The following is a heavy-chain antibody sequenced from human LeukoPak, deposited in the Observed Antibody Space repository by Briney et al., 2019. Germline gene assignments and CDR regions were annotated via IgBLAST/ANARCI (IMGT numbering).Heavy chain of an antibody. CDR1: GFTFSNYP. V-gene: IGHV3-49*04. D-gene: IGHD3-9*01. CDR2: LGSTAYGGTT. CDR3: TRPYYDYLTGYYSDY. J-gene: IGHJ4*02. Sequence: GRSLRLSCTTSGFTFSNYPMSWVRQAPGKGLEWLALLGSTAYGGTTKYAASVKGRFTILRDDSKSIAYLQMNSLKTEDTAVYYCTRPYYDYLTGYYSDYWGQGTLVTVSS.